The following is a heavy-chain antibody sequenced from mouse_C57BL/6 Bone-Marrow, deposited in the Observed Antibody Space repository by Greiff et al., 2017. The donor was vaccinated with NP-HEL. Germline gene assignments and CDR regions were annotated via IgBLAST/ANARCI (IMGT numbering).Heavy chain of an antibody. CDR1: GYAFSSYW. CDR2: IYPGDGDT. CDR3: ARRAWFAY. J-gene: IGHJ3*01. Sequence: QVQLQQSGAELVKPGASVKISCKASGYAFSSYWRNGVKQRPGKGLEWIGQIYPGDGDTNYNGKFKGKATLTADKSSSTAYMQLSSLTSEDSAVYFCARRAWFAYWGQGTLVTVSA. V-gene: IGHV1-80*01.